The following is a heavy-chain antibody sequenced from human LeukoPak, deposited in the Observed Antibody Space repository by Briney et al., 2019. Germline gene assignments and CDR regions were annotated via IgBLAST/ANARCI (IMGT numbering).Heavy chain of an antibody. D-gene: IGHD6-19*01. J-gene: IGHJ4*02. CDR2: IYSGGST. CDR3: ARDMSGGWYYFDY. Sequence: PGGSLRLSCAASGFTFSTYAMSWVRQAPGKGLEWVSVIYSGGSTYYADSVKGRFTISRDNSKNTLYLQMNSLRAEDTAVYYCARDMSGGWYYFDYWGQGTLVTVSS. V-gene: IGHV3-53*01. CDR1: GFTFSTYA.